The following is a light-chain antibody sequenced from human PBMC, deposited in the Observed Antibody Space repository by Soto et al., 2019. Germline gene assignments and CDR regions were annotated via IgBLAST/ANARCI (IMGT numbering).Light chain of an antibody. Sequence: DIVMTQSPDSLTVSLGERATINCKSSQSVLYSSNNKNYLAWYQQKPRQPPKLLSSWASTRESGVPDRFSGSGAGTDFTLTSSSLQAEYVAVYYCQQYYSTPRTVGQGTKVEVK. J-gene: IGKJ1*01. CDR2: WAS. CDR1: QSVLYSSNNKNY. CDR3: QQYYSTPRT. V-gene: IGKV4-1*01.